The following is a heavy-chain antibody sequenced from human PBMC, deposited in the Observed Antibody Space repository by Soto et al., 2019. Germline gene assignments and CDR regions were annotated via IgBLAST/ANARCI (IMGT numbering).Heavy chain of an antibody. CDR3: ASTYSTSWYWFDP. D-gene: IGHD6-13*01. Sequence: QVTLKESGPVLVKPRETLPLTCTVSGFSLSNAGLGVSWIRQPPGKALEWLAHIFSNDEKSYSTSLKSRLTISKDTSKSQVVLTMTNMDPVDTATYYCASTYSTSWYWFDPWGQGTLVTVSS. V-gene: IGHV2-26*04. J-gene: IGHJ5*02. CDR2: IFSNDEK. CDR1: GFSLSNAGLG.